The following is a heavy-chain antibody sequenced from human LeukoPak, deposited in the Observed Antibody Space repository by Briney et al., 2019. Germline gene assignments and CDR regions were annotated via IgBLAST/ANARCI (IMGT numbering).Heavy chain of an antibody. V-gene: IGHV3-15*01. J-gene: IGHJ4*02. Sequence: PGGSLRLSCAASGFTFSNAWMSWVRQAPGKGLEWVGRIKSKTDGGTTDYAAPVKGRFTISRDDSKNTLYLQMNSLKTEDTAVYYCTIVVFANYGEAFDYWGQGTLVTVSS. CDR2: IKSKTDGGTT. D-gene: IGHD4-17*01. CDR1: GFTFSNAW. CDR3: TIVVFANYGEAFDY.